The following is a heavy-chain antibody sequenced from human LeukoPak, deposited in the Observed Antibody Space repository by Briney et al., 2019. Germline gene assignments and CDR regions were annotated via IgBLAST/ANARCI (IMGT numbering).Heavy chain of an antibody. CDR1: GGSISSYY. V-gene: IGHV4-59*12. CDR2: IYYSGST. D-gene: IGHD2-8*01. Sequence: PSETLSLTCTVSGGSISSYYWSWIRQPPGKGLEWIGYIYYSGSTNYNPSLKSRVTMSVDTSKNQFSLKLSSVTAADTAVYYCARDDLVLMVYAPPQGYWGQGTLVTVSS. J-gene: IGHJ4*02. CDR3: ARDDLVLMVYAPPQGY.